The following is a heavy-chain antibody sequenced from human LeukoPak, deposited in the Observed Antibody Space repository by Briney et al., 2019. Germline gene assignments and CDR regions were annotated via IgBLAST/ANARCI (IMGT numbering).Heavy chain of an antibody. V-gene: IGHV4-61*09. Sequence: PSQTLSLTCTVSGGSISSGSFYWSWIRQPAGKGLEWIGHIYTSGSTNYNPSLKSRVTISVDTSKNQFSLELSFVTAADTAVYCARAVDSSGFSPFQYWGQGTLVTVSS. CDR2: IYTSGST. CDR1: GGSISSGSFY. CDR3: ARAVDSSGFSPFQY. J-gene: IGHJ1*01. D-gene: IGHD3-22*01.